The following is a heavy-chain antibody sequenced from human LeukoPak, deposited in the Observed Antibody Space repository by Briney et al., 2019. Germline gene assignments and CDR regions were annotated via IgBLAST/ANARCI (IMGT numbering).Heavy chain of an antibody. J-gene: IGHJ6*03. V-gene: IGHV4-39*01. CDR1: GGSISSSSYY. CDR3: ARGRRERREHIVVVPSNYYYYMDV. D-gene: IGHD2-2*01. CDR2: IYYSGST. Sequence: SETLSLTCTVSGGSISSSSYYWGWIRQPPGKGLEWIGSIYYSGSTYYNPSLKSRVTISVDTSKNQFSLKLSSVTAADTAVYYCARGRRERREHIVVVPSNYYYYMDVWGKGTTVTISS.